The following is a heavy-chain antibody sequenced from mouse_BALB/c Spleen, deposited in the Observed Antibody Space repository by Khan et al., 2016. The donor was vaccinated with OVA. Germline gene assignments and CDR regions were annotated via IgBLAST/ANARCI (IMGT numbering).Heavy chain of an antibody. J-gene: IGHJ3*01. V-gene: IGHV1-4*01. CDR2: IIPSNGYT. Sequence: QVQLKESGAELARPGASVKMSCKASGYTFTSYTIHWIKLRPGQGLEWIGYIIPSNGYTNYNQKFKDKATLTADKSSTPAYMELSSLTSDDTALYNCVKDGAYHRNDGWFAYWGQETLVTVSA. D-gene: IGHD2-14*01. CDR3: VKDGAYHRNDGWFAY. CDR1: GYTFTSYT.